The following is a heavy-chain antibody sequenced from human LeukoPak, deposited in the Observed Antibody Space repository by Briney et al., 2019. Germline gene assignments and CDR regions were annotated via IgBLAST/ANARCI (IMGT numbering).Heavy chain of an antibody. D-gene: IGHD4-17*01. CDR2: TSSSSSYI. CDR1: GFTFSSYG. Sequence: PGGSLRLSCAASGFTFSSYGMHWVRQAPGKGLEWVSSTSSSSSYIYYADSVKGRFTISRDNAKNSLYLQMNSLRAEDTAVYYCARDITVTPNYWGQGTLVTVSS. J-gene: IGHJ4*02. CDR3: ARDITVTPNY. V-gene: IGHV3-21*01.